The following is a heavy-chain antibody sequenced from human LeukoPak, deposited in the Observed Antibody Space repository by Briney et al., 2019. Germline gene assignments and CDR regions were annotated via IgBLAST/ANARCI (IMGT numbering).Heavy chain of an antibody. CDR2: IYTSGST. CDR3: ARSQGRRFLPTPPYMDV. D-gene: IGHD1-26*01. V-gene: IGHV4-4*07. Sequence: PSETLSLTCTVSGGSISSYYWSWIGQPAGKGLEWIGRIYTSGSTNYNPSLKSRVTMSVDTSKNQFSLKLSSVTAADTAVYYCARSQGRRFLPTPPYMDVWGKGTTVTVSS. CDR1: GGSISSYY. J-gene: IGHJ6*03.